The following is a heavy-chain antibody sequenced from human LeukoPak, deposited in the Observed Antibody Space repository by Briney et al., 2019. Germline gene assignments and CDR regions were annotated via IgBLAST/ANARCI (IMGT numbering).Heavy chain of an antibody. Sequence: GGPLRLSCAASGFTFSSYAMSWVRQAPGKGLEWVSAISGSGGSTYYADSVKGRFTISRDNSKNTLYLQMNSLRAEDTAVYYCAKDSGSYNTFDYWGQGTLVTVSS. J-gene: IGHJ4*02. CDR3: AKDSGSYNTFDY. CDR2: ISGSGGST. V-gene: IGHV3-23*01. CDR1: GFTFSSYA. D-gene: IGHD1-26*01.